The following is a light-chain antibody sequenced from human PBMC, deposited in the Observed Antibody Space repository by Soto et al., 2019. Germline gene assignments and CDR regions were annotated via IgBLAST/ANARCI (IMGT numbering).Light chain of an antibody. V-gene: IGLV2-14*01. CDR3: TSFTTSSTWV. Sequence: QSALTQPASVSGSPGQSITISCTGTSSDVGGYNYVSWYQQHPDKAPKLIIYEVSNRPSGVSYRFSGSKSGNTASLTISGLQAEDEADYYCTSFTTSSTWVFGGGTKLTVL. CDR2: EVS. J-gene: IGLJ3*02. CDR1: SSDVGGYNY.